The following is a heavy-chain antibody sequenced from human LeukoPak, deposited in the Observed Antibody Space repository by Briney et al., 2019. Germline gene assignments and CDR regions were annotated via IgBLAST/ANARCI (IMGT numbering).Heavy chain of an antibody. J-gene: IGHJ4*02. D-gene: IGHD6-13*01. CDR1: GGSISSSNW. CDR2: IYHSGST. Sequence: SETLPLTCAVSGGSISSSNWWSWVRQPPGKGLEWIGEIYHSGSTNYNPSLKSRVTISVDKSKNQFSLKLSSVTAADTAVYYCASKIAAAGTLLFDYWGQGTLVTVSS. CDR3: ASKIAAAGTLLFDY. V-gene: IGHV4-4*02.